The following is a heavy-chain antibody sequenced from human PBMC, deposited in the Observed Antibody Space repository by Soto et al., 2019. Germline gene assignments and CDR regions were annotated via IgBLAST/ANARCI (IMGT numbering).Heavy chain of an antibody. CDR3: ASQGGDIVLVPAAHGHYYGMDV. CDR2: IIPIFGTA. V-gene: IGHV1-69*13. CDR1: GGTFSSYA. J-gene: IGHJ6*02. Sequence: GASVKVSCKASGGTFSSYAISWVRQAPGQGLEWMGGIIPIFGTANYAQKFQGRVTITADESTSTAYMELSSLRSEDTAVYYCASQGGDIVLVPAAHGHYYGMDVWGQGTTVTVSS. D-gene: IGHD2-2*01.